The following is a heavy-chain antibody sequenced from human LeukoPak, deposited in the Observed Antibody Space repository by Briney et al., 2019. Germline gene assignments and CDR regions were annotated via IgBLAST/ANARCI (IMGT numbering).Heavy chain of an antibody. J-gene: IGHJ4*02. D-gene: IGHD2-21*02. Sequence: GGSLRLSCAASGFTFSDYWMGWVRQAPGKGLEWVAVISYDGSNKYYADSVKGRFTISRDNSKNTLYLQMNSLRAEDTAVYFCARDIVMMAAFQDYWGQGTLVTVSS. CDR3: ARDIVMMAAFQDY. V-gene: IGHV3-30*03. CDR2: ISYDGSNK. CDR1: GFTFSDYW.